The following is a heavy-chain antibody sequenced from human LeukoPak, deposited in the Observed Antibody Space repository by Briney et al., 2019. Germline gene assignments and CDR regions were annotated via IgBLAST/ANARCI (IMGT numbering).Heavy chain of an antibody. Sequence: PSETLSLTCTVSGGSISSGDYYWSWIRQPPGKGLEWIGYIYYSGSTYYNPSLKSRVTISVDTSKNQSSLKLSSVTAADTAVYYCARAWSTTVTTLFDYWGQGTLVTVSS. CDR2: IYYSGST. V-gene: IGHV4-30-4*08. CDR3: ARAWSTTVTTLFDY. CDR1: GGSISSGDYY. J-gene: IGHJ4*02. D-gene: IGHD4-17*01.